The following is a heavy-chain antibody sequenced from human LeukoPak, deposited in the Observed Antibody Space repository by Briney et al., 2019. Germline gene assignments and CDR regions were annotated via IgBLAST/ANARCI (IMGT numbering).Heavy chain of an antibody. V-gene: IGHV3-15*01. D-gene: IGHD3-10*01. Sequence: GGSLRLSCAGSGFTFSNAWMSWVRQAPRKGLEWVGRIKSKTDGGTTDYAAPVKGRFTISRDDSKNTLYLQMNSLKTEDTAVYYCTTEGYYGSGSYYVWGQGTLVTVSS. CDR3: TTEGYYGSGSYYV. CDR2: IKSKTDGGTT. CDR1: GFTFSNAW. J-gene: IGHJ4*02.